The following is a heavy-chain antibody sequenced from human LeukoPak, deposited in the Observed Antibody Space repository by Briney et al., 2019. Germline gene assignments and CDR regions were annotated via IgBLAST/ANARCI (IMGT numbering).Heavy chain of an antibody. Sequence: GGSLRLSCAASGFTFSNYGMHWVRQAPGKGLEWVALIWSDGSSQYYADSVKGRFTISRDNSKNTLYLQMNSLRAEDTAVYYCAKELRESLSLKYYFDYWGQGTLVTVSS. V-gene: IGHV3-33*06. D-gene: IGHD3-16*02. J-gene: IGHJ4*02. CDR1: GFTFSNYG. CDR3: AKELRESLSLKYYFDY. CDR2: IWSDGSSQ.